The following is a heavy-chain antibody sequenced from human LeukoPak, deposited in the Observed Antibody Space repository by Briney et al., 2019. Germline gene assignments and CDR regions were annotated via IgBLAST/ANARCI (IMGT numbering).Heavy chain of an antibody. J-gene: IGHJ4*02. CDR1: GFTFSSYA. D-gene: IGHD2-2*01. V-gene: IGHV3-30-3*01. CDR2: ISYDGSNK. CDR3: ARVGAIYCSSTSCYGGAFDY. Sequence: GGSLRLSCAASGFTFSSYAMHWVRQAPGKGLEWVAVISYDGSNKYYADSVKGRFTISRDNSKNTLYLQMNSLRAEDTAVYYCARVGAIYCSSTSCYGGAFDYWGQGTLVTVSS.